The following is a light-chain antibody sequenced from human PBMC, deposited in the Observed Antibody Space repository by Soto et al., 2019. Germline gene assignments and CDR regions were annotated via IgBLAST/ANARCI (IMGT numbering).Light chain of an antibody. Sequence: EIVLTQSPGTLSLSPGERATLSCGASQSVSSYLAWYQQQPGQAPRLLIYDASNRATGIPDRFTGGGSGTDFTLTISRLEPEDFAVYYCQQYGSSVFTFGPGTKVDIK. CDR2: DAS. CDR1: QSVSSY. V-gene: IGKV3-20*01. J-gene: IGKJ3*01. CDR3: QQYGSSVFT.